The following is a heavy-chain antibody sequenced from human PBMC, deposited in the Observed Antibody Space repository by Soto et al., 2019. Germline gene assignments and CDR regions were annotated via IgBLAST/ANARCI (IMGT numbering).Heavy chain of an antibody. CDR2: ISAHNGNT. V-gene: IGHV1-18*01. Sequence: QVHLVQSGAEVKKPGASVKVSCKGSGYAFTTYGITWVRQAPGQGLEWMGWISAHNGNTNYAQKLQGRVTVTRDTSPSTDYMELRSLGSDDTAVYYCARGRDGDYWGQGALVTVSS. CDR3: ARGRDGDY. D-gene: IGHD6-6*01. CDR1: GYAFTTYG. J-gene: IGHJ4*02.